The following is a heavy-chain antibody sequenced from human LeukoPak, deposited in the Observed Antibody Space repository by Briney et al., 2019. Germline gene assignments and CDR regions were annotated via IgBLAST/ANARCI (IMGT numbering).Heavy chain of an antibody. J-gene: IGHJ3*01. Sequence: SETLSLTCTVSGGSISSYYWSWIRQPPGKGLEWIGYIYYSGSTNYNPSLKSRVTISVDTSKNQFSLKLSSVTAADTAVYYCASLHYYGPPWGQGTMVTVSS. CDR2: IYYSGST. CDR3: ASLHYYGPP. V-gene: IGHV4-59*12. CDR1: GGSISSYY. D-gene: IGHD3-10*01.